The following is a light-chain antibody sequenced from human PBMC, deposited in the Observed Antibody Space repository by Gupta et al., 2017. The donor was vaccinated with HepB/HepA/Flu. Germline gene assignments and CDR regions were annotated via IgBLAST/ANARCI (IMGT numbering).Light chain of an antibody. CDR3: QRYYDTPIT. Sequence: DIVLTQSSDSQAVPLGESAIINCKSSQNVLYFNSNDFFAWYQQKPEHPPKLLISWAPTWESGVPDRSSGSGSRTDFTLTISSLQDEDVAVYYYQRYYDTPITFGQGTRLEIK. CDR2: WAP. J-gene: IGKJ5*01. V-gene: IGKV4-1*01. CDR1: QNVLYFNSNDF.